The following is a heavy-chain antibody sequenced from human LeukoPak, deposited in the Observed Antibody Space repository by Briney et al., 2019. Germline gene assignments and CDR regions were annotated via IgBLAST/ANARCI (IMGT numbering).Heavy chain of an antibody. CDR2: IRYDGSNK. D-gene: IGHD3-3*01. Sequence: GGSLRLSCVASGFTFSTYGMHWVRQAPGKGLEWVVFIRYDGSNKYYADSVKGRFTISRDNSKNTLYLQMNSLRAEDTAVYYCAKGHDFRSGPNYFVCWGQGTLVTVSS. J-gene: IGHJ4*02. CDR1: GFTFSTYG. V-gene: IGHV3-30*02. CDR3: AKGHDFRSGPNYFVC.